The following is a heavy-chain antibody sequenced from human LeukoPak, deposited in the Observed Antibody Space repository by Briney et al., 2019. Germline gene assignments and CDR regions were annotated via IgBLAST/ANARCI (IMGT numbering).Heavy chain of an antibody. CDR3: AKVGPHSGSYRVY. D-gene: IGHD3-10*01. V-gene: IGHV3-23*01. Sequence: QPGGSLRLSCAVSGITFSSYALSWVRQAPGKGLGWVSAISGSGGSTYYADSVKGRFTISRDNSKNTLYLQMNSLRAEDTAVYYCAKVGPHSGSYRVYWGQGTLVTVSS. CDR2: ISGSGGST. CDR1: GITFSSYA. J-gene: IGHJ4*02.